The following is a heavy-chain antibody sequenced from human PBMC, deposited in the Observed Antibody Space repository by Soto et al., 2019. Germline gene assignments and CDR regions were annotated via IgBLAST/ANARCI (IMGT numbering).Heavy chain of an antibody. V-gene: IGHV3-23*01. CDR1: GFTFSSYA. CDR3: AKDFRQRIVVVPAAPLDYYYYFMAV. CDR2: ISGSGGST. D-gene: IGHD2-2*01. J-gene: IGHJ6*03. Sequence: GGSLRLSCAAPGFTFSSYAMSWVRHAPGKGLEWVSAISGSGGSTYYADSEKGRFTISRDNAKTALYLQMNSLRAEDTAVYYCAKDFRQRIVVVPAAPLDYYYYFMAVWGKGTTVTVSS.